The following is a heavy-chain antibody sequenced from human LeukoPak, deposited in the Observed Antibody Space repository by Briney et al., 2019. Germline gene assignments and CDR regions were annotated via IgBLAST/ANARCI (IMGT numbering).Heavy chain of an antibody. Sequence: GESLKISCKGSGYDFSAYWIGWVRQMPGKGLEWMGIIYPGDSDTRYSPSFQGQVTISADKSISTAYLQWDSLKASDTAMYYCARQSDYGAFDIWGQGTMVTVSS. CDR1: GYDFSAYW. V-gene: IGHV5-51*01. J-gene: IGHJ3*02. D-gene: IGHD4-17*01. CDR2: IYPGDSDT. CDR3: ARQSDYGAFDI.